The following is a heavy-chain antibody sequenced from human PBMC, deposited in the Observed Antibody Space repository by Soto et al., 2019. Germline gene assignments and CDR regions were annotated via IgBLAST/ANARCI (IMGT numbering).Heavy chain of an antibody. Sequence: QLQLQESGPGLVQPSETLSLTCTVSGVSISSRDYYWGWIRQPPGKGLEWIGMISYSGSTYYSPSLXTRYTXXADTSNNQLSLRLSSVTAADTAVFHCMNYKSGWEYWGQGTVVTVSS. CDR2: ISYSGST. CDR3: MNYKSGWEY. CDR1: GVSISSRDYY. V-gene: IGHV4-39*01. J-gene: IGHJ4*02. D-gene: IGHD6-19*01.